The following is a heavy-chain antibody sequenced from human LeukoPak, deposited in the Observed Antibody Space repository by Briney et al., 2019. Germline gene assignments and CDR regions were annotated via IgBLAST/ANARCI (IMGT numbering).Heavy chain of an antibody. CDR2: IYTSGST. Sequence: SETLSLTCTVAGGSISSGSYYWSWIRQPAGSGLEWIGRIYTSGSTNYNPSLRSRVTISVDTSKNQFSLKLSSVTAADTAVYYCARGRIAAGGAFDIWGQGTMVTVSS. V-gene: IGHV4-61*02. CDR3: ARGRIAAGGAFDI. J-gene: IGHJ3*02. D-gene: IGHD6-13*01. CDR1: GGSISSGSYY.